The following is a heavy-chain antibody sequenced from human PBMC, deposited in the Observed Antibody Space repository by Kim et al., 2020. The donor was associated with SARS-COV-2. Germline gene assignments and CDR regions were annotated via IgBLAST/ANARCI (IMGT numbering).Heavy chain of an antibody. CDR3: ARDDAFDI. CDR2: GSNK. V-gene: IGHV3-30*01. Sequence: GSNKNYVDSLKGRFTISRDNSKNTLYLQMNSLRAEDTAVYYCARDDAFDIWGQGTMVTVSS. J-gene: IGHJ3*02.